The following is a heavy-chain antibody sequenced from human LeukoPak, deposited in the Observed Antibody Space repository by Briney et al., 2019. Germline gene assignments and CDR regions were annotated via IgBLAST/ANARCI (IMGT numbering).Heavy chain of an antibody. V-gene: IGHV4-59*01. J-gene: IGHJ3*02. CDR3: ARDRVREVIGAFDI. Sequence: SETLSLTCTVSGGSISSYYWSWIRQPPGKKLEWFGYIYYTGSTNYNPSLKSRVTISVDTSKNQFSLKLSSVTAADTAVYSCARDRVREVIGAFDIWGQGTMVTVSS. D-gene: IGHD3-10*01. CDR1: GGSISSYY. CDR2: IYYTGST.